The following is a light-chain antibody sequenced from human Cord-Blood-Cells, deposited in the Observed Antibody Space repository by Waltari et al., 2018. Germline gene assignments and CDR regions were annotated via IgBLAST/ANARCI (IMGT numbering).Light chain of an antibody. Sequence: VSVALGQTVRITCQGDSLRSYYASWYQQKPGQAPVLVIYGKNNRPSGIPDRFSGSSSGKTASLTITGAQAEDEADYYCNSRDSSGNVVFGGGTKLTVL. CDR2: GKN. V-gene: IGLV3-19*01. CDR1: SLRSYY. CDR3: NSRDSSGNVV. J-gene: IGLJ2*01.